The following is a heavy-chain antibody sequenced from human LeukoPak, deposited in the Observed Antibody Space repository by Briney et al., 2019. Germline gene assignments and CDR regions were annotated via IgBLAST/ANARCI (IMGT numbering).Heavy chain of an antibody. CDR1: GFTFSDYW. CDR3: ARKRPNYFDY. Sequence: GGSLRLSCAASGFTFSDYWMHWVRQAPGKGLEWVANIKQDGSAKYYVDSVKGRFTISRDNAENSLYLQMNSLRAEDTALYYCARKRPNYFDYWGQGTLVTVSS. CDR2: IKQDGSAK. V-gene: IGHV3-7*01. J-gene: IGHJ4*02.